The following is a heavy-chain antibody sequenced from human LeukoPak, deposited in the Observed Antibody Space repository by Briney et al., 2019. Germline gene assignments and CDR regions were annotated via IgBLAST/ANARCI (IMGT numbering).Heavy chain of an antibody. V-gene: IGHV3-23*01. CDR3: AGDCSSTSCYAGYYYMDV. Sequence: GGSLRLSCAASGFTFSDYTMTWVRQAPGKGLEWVATMSASGHSSYYAESVKGRFRISRDNSKSTLYLQMNSLRAEDTAVYYCAGDCSSTSCYAGYYYMDVWGKGTTVTVSS. CDR2: MSASGHSS. D-gene: IGHD2-2*01. CDR1: GFTFSDYT. J-gene: IGHJ6*03.